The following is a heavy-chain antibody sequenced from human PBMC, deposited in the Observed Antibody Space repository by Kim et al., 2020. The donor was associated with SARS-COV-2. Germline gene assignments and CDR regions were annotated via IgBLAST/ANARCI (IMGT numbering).Heavy chain of an antibody. Sequence: SVKVSCKASGFTFISSAVQWVRQARGQRLEWIGWIVVGSGHTNYAQKFQERLTITRDMSTSTTYMELSSLRYEDTAVYYCAATAVAGTSGYYGMDVWGQGTTVTVSS. D-gene: IGHD6-19*01. CDR2: IVVGSGHT. CDR3: AATAVAGTSGYYGMDV. CDR1: GFTFISSA. J-gene: IGHJ6*02. V-gene: IGHV1-58*01.